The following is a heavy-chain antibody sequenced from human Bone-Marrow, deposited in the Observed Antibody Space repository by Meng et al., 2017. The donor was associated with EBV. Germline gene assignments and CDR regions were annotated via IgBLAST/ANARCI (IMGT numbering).Heavy chain of an antibody. Sequence: VQLGRSVAAVNKPGASVKVSCTASGYTFTSYDINWVRHASGQGLEWMGWMNPNSGNTGYAQKFQGRVTMTRNTSISTAYMELSSLRSEDTAVYYCARGSDYGDYQPLGYWGQGTLVTVSS. V-gene: IGHV1-8*01. CDR3: ARGSDYGDYQPLGY. D-gene: IGHD4-17*01. CDR2: MNPNSGNT. J-gene: IGHJ4*02. CDR1: GYTFTSYD.